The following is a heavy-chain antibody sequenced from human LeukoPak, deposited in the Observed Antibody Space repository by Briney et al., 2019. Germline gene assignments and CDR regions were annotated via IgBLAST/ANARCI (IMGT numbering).Heavy chain of an antibody. J-gene: IGHJ4*02. CDR3: ARDSARGVTEYYFDY. CDR1: GFTFSSYA. D-gene: IGHD3-10*01. V-gene: IGHV3-30-3*01. Sequence: GGSLRLSCAASGFTFSSYAMHWVRQAPGKGLEWVAVISYDGSNKYYADFVKGRFTISRDISKSTLYLQMNSLRTEDTAVFYCARDSARGVTEYYFDYWGQGTLVTVSS. CDR2: ISYDGSNK.